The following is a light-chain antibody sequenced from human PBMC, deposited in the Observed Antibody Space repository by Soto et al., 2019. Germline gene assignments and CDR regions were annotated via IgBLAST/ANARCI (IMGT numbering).Light chain of an antibody. CDR2: EGS. V-gene: IGLV2-23*01. CDR1: SSDVGSYNL. CDR3: CSYAGRDVV. Sequence: QSALTQPASVSGSPGQSITISCTGTSSDVGSYNLVSWYQQHPGKAPKLMIYEGSKRPSGVSNRFSGSKSGNTASLTISGLQAEDEAGYYCCSYAGRDVVFGGGTKLTVL. J-gene: IGLJ2*01.